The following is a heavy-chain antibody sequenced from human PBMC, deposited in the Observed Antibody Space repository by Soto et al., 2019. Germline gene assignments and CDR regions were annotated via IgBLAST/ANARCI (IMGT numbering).Heavy chain of an antibody. V-gene: IGHV3-30*18. CDR2: ISYDGSNK. D-gene: IGHD1-26*01. J-gene: IGHJ6*02. CDR3: AKGEVGYHYYGMDV. CDR1: GFTFSSYG. Sequence: QVQLVESGGGVVQPGRSLRLSCAASGFTFSSYGMHWVRQAPGKGLEWVAVISYDGSNKYYADSVKGRFTISRDNSKNTLYLQMNSQRAEDTAVYYCAKGEVGYHYYGMDVWGQGTTVTVSS.